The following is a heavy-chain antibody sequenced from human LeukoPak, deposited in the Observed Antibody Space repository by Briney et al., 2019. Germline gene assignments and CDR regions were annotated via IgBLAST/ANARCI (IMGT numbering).Heavy chain of an antibody. CDR3: ARVLPTSGWPFDY. Sequence: SETLSLTCTVSGGSISNYYWSWIRQPPGKGLEWIGYVYYSGSTNYNPSLKSRVTISVDTSKNQFSLKLSSVTAADTAVYYCARVLPTSGWPFDYWGQGTLVTVSS. V-gene: IGHV4-59*01. D-gene: IGHD6-19*01. J-gene: IGHJ4*02. CDR2: VYYSGST. CDR1: GGSISNYY.